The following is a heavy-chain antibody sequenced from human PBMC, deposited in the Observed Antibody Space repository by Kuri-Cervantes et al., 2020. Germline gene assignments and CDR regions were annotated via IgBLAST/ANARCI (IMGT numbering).Heavy chain of an antibody. Sequence: LSLTCAASGFTFSSYSMNWVRQAPGKGLEWVSAISGSGGSTYYADSVKGRFTISRDNSTNTLYLQMNSLRAEDTAVYYCARFYDILTGYSTFGYWGQGTLVTVSS. CDR1: GFTFSSYS. V-gene: IGHV3-23*01. D-gene: IGHD3-9*01. CDR2: ISGSGGST. J-gene: IGHJ4*02. CDR3: ARFYDILTGYSTFGY.